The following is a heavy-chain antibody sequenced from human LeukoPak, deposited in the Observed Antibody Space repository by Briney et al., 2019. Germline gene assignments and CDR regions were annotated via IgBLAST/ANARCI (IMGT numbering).Heavy chain of an antibody. V-gene: IGHV4-59*13. D-gene: IGHD6-6*01. CDR2: IYYSGST. Sequence: SETLSLTCTVSGGSISSYYWSLIRQPPGKGLEWIGYIYYSGSTNYNPSLKSRVTISVDTSKNQFSLKLSSVTAADTAVYYCARVRYYSSPSDFDYWGQGTLVTVSS. CDR3: ARVRYYSSPSDFDY. CDR1: GGSISSYY. J-gene: IGHJ4*02.